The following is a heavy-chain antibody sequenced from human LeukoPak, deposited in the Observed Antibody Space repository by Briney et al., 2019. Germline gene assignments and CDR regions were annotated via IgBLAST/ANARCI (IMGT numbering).Heavy chain of an antibody. D-gene: IGHD3-16*01. CDR3: ARDTYYDYVWGSYTPTPTYPSFDY. CDR2: ISAYNGDT. J-gene: IGHJ4*02. Sequence: GASVKVSCKASGYTFTSYYMHWVRQAPGQGLEWMGWISAYNGDTNYAQKLQGRVTMTTDTSTSTAYMELRSLRSDDTAVYYCARDTYYDYVWGSYTPTPTYPSFDYWGQGTLVTVSS. CDR1: GYTFTSYY. V-gene: IGHV1-18*04.